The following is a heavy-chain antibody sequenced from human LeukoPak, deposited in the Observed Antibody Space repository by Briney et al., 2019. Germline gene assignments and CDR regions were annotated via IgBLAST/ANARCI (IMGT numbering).Heavy chain of an antibody. V-gene: IGHV5-51*01. CDR3: ARPVYYYDSSGEGYYFDY. D-gene: IGHD3-22*01. CDR2: IYPGDSDT. CDR1: GYSFTSYW. Sequence: HGESLKISCKGSGYSFTSYWIGWVRQIPGKVLEWMGIIYPGDSDTRYSPSFQGQVTISADKSISTAYLQWSSLKASDTAMYYCARPVYYYDSSGEGYYFDYWGQGTLVTVSS. J-gene: IGHJ4*02.